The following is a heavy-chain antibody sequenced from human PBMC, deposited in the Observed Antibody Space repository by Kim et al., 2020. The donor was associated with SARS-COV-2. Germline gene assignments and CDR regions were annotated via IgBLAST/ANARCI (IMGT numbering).Heavy chain of an antibody. CDR3: AREGSGLDDFDY. D-gene: IGHD2-15*01. V-gene: IGHV1-69*13. CDR2: IIPIFGTA. CDR1: GGTFSSYA. J-gene: IGHJ4*02. Sequence: SVKVSCKASGGTFSSYAISWVRQAPGQGLEWMGGIIPIFGTANYAQKFQGRVTITADESTSTAYMELSSLRSEDTAVYYCAREGSGLDDFDYWGQGTLVTVSS.